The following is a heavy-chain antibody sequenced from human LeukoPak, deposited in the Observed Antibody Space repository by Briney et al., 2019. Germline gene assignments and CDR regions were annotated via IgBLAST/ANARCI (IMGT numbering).Heavy chain of an antibody. CDR3: ARDLIVVVPAAMTMTDVGSPWFDP. J-gene: IGHJ5*02. CDR2: IIPILGIA. Sequence: VASVKVSCKASGGTFSSYAISWVRQAPGQGLEWMGRIIPILGIANYAQKFQGRVTITADKSTSTAYMELSSLRSEDTAVYYCARDLIVVVPAAMTMTDVGSPWFDPWGQGTLVTVSS. D-gene: IGHD2-2*01. V-gene: IGHV1-69*04. CDR1: GGTFSSYA.